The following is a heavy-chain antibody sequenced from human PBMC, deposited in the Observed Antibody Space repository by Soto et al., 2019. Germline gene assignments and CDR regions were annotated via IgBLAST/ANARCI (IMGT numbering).Heavy chain of an antibody. CDR2: ISGSGGST. J-gene: IGHJ4*02. Sequence: EVQLLESGGGLVQPGGSLRLSCAASGFTFSSYAMSWVRQAPGKGLEWVSAISGSGGSTYYADSVKGRFTISRDNSKNTLYLQMNSLRAEDTAVYYCAKDRRYYDSSGYGRDYWGQGTLVTVSS. CDR1: GFTFSSYA. D-gene: IGHD3-22*01. CDR3: AKDRRYYDSSGYGRDY. V-gene: IGHV3-23*01.